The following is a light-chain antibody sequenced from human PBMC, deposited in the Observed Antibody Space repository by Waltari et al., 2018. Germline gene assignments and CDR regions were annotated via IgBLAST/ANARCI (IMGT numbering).Light chain of an antibody. CDR1: QSVCRS. CDR3: QHYVRLPVT. CDR2: GAS. Sequence: CRASQSVCRSLAWYQQKPGQAPRLLIYGASNRATGIPDRFSGSGSGTDFSLTISRLEPEDFSVYYCQHYVRLPVTFGQGTRVEIK. J-gene: IGKJ1*01. V-gene: IGKV3-20*01.